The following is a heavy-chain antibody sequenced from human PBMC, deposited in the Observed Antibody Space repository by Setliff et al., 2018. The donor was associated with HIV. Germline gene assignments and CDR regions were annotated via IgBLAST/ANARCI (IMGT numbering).Heavy chain of an antibody. CDR1: GFSFSNYA. CDR2: ISGSGTTT. Sequence: GGSLRLSCAASGFSFSNYAVTWVRQAPGKGLDYVSAISGSGTTTYYADSVRGRFTISRDNSTNTVYLQMHSLRAEDTALYYCAKVMTLWFGASDSWGQGTRVTVSS. V-gene: IGHV3-23*01. J-gene: IGHJ4*02. CDR3: AKVMTLWFGASDS. D-gene: IGHD3-10*01.